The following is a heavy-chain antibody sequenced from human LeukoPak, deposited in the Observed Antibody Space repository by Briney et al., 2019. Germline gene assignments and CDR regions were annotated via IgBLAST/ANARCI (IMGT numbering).Heavy chain of an antibody. V-gene: IGHV1-18*01. CDR3: ARALDYGDPYGY. J-gene: IGHJ4*02. CDR2: ISAYNGNT. CDR1: GYTSTSYG. D-gene: IGHD4-17*01. Sequence: ASVKVSCKASGYTSTSYGISWVRQAPGQGLEWMGWISAYNGNTNYAQKLQGRVTMTTDTSTSTAYMELRSLRSDDTAVYYCARALDYGDPYGYWGQGTLVTVSS.